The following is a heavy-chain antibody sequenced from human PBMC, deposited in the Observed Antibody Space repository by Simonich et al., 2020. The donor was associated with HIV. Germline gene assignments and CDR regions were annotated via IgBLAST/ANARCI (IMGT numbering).Heavy chain of an antibody. CDR1: GFTFSSYA. Sequence: EVQLLESGGGLVQPGGSLRLSCAASGFTFSSYAMCGVRQAPGKGLGWVSAMIGSGGSKYYADSVKGRLTSPRDNSKNTLYLQMNSLRAEDTAVYYCAKDRYYNFWSGYYDYWGQGTLVTVSS. CDR2: MIGSGGSK. D-gene: IGHD3-3*01. V-gene: IGHV3-23*01. CDR3: AKDRYYNFWSGYYDY. J-gene: IGHJ4*02.